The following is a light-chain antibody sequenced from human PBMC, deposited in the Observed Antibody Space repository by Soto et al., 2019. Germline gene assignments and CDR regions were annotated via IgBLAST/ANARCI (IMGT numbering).Light chain of an antibody. CDR2: NNI. CDR3: AAWDDSLNGLV. V-gene: IGLV1-44*01. J-gene: IGLJ1*01. CDR1: SSNIGSNT. Sequence: QSVLTQPPSASGTPGQRVTISCSGSSSNIGSNTVNWYQQLPGTAPKLLIYNNIQRPSGVPDRFSGSKSGTSASLAISGLQSEDEADYDCAAWDDSLNGLVFGTGTKLTVL.